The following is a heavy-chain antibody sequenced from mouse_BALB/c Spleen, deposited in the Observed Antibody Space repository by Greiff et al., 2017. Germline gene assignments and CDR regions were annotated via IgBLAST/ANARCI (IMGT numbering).Heavy chain of an antibody. J-gene: IGHJ1*01. CDR1: GYTFTDYN. CDR3: ARVYDVCYFEF. D-gene: IGHD2-12*01. CDR2: IYPYNGGT. Sequence: EVQLQESGPELVKPGASVKISCKASGYTFTDYNMHWVKQSHGKSLEWIGYIYPYNGGTGYNQKFKSKATLTVDNSSSTAYMELRSLTSEDSAVYYCARVYDVCYFEFWGAGTTVTVSS. V-gene: IGHV1S29*02.